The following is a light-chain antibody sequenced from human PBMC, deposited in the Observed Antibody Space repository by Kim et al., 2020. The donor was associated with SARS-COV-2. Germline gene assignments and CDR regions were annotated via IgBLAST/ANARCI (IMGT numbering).Light chain of an antibody. CDR2: DND. CDR3: AAWDDTLGGWV. Sequence: GQKVTISCSGGTSNVGTNSVAWHQQFPGTAPKVLIYDNDNRPSGIPDRFSGSRSGTSATLGITGLQTGDEADYYCAAWDDTLGGWVFGGGTQLTVL. CDR1: TSNVGTNS. V-gene: IGLV1-51*01. J-gene: IGLJ3*02.